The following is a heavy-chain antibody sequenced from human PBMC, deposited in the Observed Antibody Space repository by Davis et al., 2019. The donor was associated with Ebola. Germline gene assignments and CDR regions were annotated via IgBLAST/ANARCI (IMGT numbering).Heavy chain of an antibody. CDR2: ISSSSSTI. D-gene: IGHD3-10*01. CDR1: GFTFSDYY. CDR3: AARGGLYYYYYGMDG. Sequence: GESLKISCAASGFTFSDYYMSWIRQAPGKGLEWVSYISSSSSTIYYADSVNGRFTISRYNAKNSLYLQMNSLRDEDTAVYYCAARGGLYYYYYGMDGWGQGTMVTVSS. V-gene: IGHV3-11*04. J-gene: IGHJ6*02.